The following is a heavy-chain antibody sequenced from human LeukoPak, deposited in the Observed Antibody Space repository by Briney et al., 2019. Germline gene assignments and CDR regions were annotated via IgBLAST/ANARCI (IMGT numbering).Heavy chain of an antibody. CDR2: LNPNTGGT. Sequence: ASVKVSCKASGYSFTGYYIQWVRQAPGQGLEWLGWLNPNTGGTNYAQKFQDRVTMTRDTSTSTVYMELSSLRSEDTAVYYCARDKSLRWIDYWGQGTLVTVSS. J-gene: IGHJ4*02. D-gene: IGHD4-23*01. V-gene: IGHV1-2*02. CDR3: ARDKSLRWIDY. CDR1: GYSFTGYY.